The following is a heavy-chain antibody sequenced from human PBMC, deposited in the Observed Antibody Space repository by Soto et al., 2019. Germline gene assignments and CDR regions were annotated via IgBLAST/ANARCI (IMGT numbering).Heavy chain of an antibody. CDR1: GVSISSGDYY. D-gene: IGHD2-15*01. J-gene: IGHJ5*02. CDR3: ARQCRGVTCHWFAP. V-gene: IGHV4-30-4*01. Sequence: SETLSLTCTVSGVSISSGDYYWSWIRQPPGKGLEWIGYIYYSGSTYYNPSLKSRVTISVDTSKNQFSLTLTSVTAADTAVYYCARQCRGVTCHWFAPWGQGTLVTVSS. CDR2: IYYSGST.